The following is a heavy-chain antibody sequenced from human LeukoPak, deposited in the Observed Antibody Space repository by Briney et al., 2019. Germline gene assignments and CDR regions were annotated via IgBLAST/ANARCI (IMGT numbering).Heavy chain of an antibody. Sequence: GGSLRLSCAASGLTVSNAWMSWVRQAPGKGLEWVGRIRSKRDGGTTDYTAPVKGRFTISRDDSKNTLYLQMNSLKTEDTAVYYCTTDSGGPEYWGQGTLVTVSS. CDR1: GLTVSNAW. J-gene: IGHJ4*02. CDR2: IRSKRDGGTT. CDR3: TTDSGGPEY. D-gene: IGHD1-14*01. V-gene: IGHV3-15*01.